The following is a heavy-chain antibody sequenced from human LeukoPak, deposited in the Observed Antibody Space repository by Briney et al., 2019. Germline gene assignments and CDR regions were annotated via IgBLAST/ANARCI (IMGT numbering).Heavy chain of an antibody. J-gene: IGHJ4*02. CDR1: GFTFKKYD. CDR3: AGAYSAYDPFDY. Sequence: AGGTLRLSCAASGFTFKKYDVTWVRQAPGKGLEWVSGIRASGGATYYADSVKGRFTISRDNAKNTVHLQMNSLRVEDTAIYFCAGAYSAYDPFDYWGQGILVTVSS. V-gene: IGHV3-23*01. D-gene: IGHD5-12*01. CDR2: IRASGGAT.